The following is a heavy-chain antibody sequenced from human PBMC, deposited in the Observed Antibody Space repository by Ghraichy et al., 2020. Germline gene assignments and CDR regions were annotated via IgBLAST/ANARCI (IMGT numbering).Heavy chain of an antibody. CDR3: ARDYDWTLDS. CDR2: IDTTTKRI. V-gene: IGHV3-48*02. D-gene: IGHD1-1*01. Sequence: GGSLRLTCVASGFDFSCCPMSWVRQAPGKGLEWVSYIDTTTKRIYYSDSVRGRFTVTRDDAKNSLYLQMNSLRDEDTAIYFCARDYDWTLDSWGQGVLVSVSS. CDR1: GFDFSCCP. J-gene: IGHJ4*02.